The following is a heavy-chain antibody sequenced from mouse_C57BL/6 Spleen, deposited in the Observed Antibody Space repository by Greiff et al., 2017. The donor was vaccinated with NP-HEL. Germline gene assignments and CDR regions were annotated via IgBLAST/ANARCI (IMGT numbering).Heavy chain of an antibody. Sequence: QVQLQQSGAELVKPGASVKISCKASGYAFSSYWMNWVKQRPGKGLEWIGQIYPGDGDTNYNGKFKGKATLTADKSSSTAYMQLSSLTSEDSAVYVGAREDDYDGEAWFAYWGQGTLVTVSA. J-gene: IGHJ3*01. CDR1: GYAFSSYW. V-gene: IGHV1-80*01. CDR2: IYPGDGDT. CDR3: AREDDYDGEAWFAY. D-gene: IGHD2-4*01.